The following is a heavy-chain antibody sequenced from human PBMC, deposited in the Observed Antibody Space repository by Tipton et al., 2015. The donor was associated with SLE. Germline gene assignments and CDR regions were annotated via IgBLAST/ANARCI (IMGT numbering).Heavy chain of an antibody. D-gene: IGHD5-18*01. CDR1: GGSISSSSYY. CDR2: IYYSGST. J-gene: IGHJ3*02. V-gene: IGHV4-39*07. CDR3: AKSWIQLWLHAFDI. Sequence: TLSLTCTVSGGSISSSSYYWGWIRQPPGKGLEWIGSIYYSGSTYYNPSLKSRVTISVDTSKNQFSLKLSSVTAADTAVYYCAKSWIQLWLHAFDIWGQGTMVTVFS.